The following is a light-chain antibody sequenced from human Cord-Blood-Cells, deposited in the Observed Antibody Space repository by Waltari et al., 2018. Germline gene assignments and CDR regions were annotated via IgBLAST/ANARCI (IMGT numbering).Light chain of an antibody. CDR1: QGISSW. Sequence: DIQMTQSPSSVSASVGDRVTIPCRASQGISSWLALYQQKPGKSPKLLIYAASSLHSGVPSRFSGSGSATDFTLTISRLQPEDFATYYCQQANSFPTTFGGGTKVEIK. V-gene: IGKV1-12*01. J-gene: IGKJ4*01. CDR3: QQANSFPTT. CDR2: AAS.